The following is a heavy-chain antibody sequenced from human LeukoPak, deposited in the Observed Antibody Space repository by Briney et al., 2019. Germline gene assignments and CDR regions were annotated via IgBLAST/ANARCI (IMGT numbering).Heavy chain of an antibody. V-gene: IGHV4-59*01. J-gene: IGHJ4*02. CDR2: IYYSEST. CDR1: GFSFSSYG. D-gene: IGHD4-11*01. Sequence: PGGSLRLSCVASGFSFSSYGMSWIRQPPGKGLEWIGYIYYSESTNYNPSLKSRVTISVDTSKNQFSLKLTSVTAADTAVYYCARAHGYSNYYFDYWGQGTLVTVSS. CDR3: ARAHGYSNYYFDY.